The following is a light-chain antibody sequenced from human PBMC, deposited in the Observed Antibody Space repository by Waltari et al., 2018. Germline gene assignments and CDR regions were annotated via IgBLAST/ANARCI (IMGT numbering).Light chain of an antibody. Sequence: QSALTQPASVSGSPGQSITLSCNGPGSDVGGSNYVSRYQQHPGKAPNLLIYDVTTRPSGVSNRFSGSKSGNTASLTISGLQAEDEADYYCSSYRASTTLDVFGTGTNVIVL. J-gene: IGLJ1*01. V-gene: IGLV2-14*03. CDR2: DVT. CDR3: SSYRASTTLDV. CDR1: GSDVGGSNY.